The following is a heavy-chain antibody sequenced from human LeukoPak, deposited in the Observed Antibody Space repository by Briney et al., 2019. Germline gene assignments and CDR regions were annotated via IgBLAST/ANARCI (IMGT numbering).Heavy chain of an antibody. CDR2: IYYSGST. J-gene: IGHJ4*02. D-gene: IGHD1-1*01. CDR3: ATTTIRLGY. V-gene: IGHV4-39*07. CDR1: GGSISSSNYY. Sequence: SETLSLTCTVSGGSISSSNYYWGWIRQPPGKGLEWIGSIYYSGSTYYNPSLKSRVTISLDTSKNQFSLKLTSVTAADTAVYYCATTTIRLGYWGQGTLVTVSS.